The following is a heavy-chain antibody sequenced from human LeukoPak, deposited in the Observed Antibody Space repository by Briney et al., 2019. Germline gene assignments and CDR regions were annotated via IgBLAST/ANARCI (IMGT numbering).Heavy chain of an antibody. V-gene: IGHV3-53*01. Sequence: PGGSLRLSCTVSGFTVSSNSMSWVRQAPGKGLEWVSFIYSDNTHYSDSVKGRFTISRDNSKNTLYLRMNSLRAEDTAVYYCARRAGVYSHPYDYWGQGTLVAVS. CDR2: IYSDNT. CDR1: GFTVSSNS. D-gene: IGHD4-23*01. J-gene: IGHJ4*02. CDR3: ARRAGVYSHPYDY.